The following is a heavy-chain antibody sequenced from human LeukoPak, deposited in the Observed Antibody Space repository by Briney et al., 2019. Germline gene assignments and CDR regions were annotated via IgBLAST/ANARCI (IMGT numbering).Heavy chain of an antibody. J-gene: IGHJ1*01. Sequence: SKTLSLTCTVSGGSISSSSYYWGWIRQPPGKGLEWIGSIYYSGSTYYNPSLKSRVTISVDTSKNQFSLKLSSVTAADTAVYYCARHSQYSSGWYPEYFQHWGQGTLVTVSS. CDR1: GGSISSSSYY. CDR3: ARHSQYSSGWYPEYFQH. V-gene: IGHV4-39*01. D-gene: IGHD6-19*01. CDR2: IYYSGST.